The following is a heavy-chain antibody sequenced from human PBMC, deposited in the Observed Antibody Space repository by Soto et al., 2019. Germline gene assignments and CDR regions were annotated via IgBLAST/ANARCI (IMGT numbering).Heavy chain of an antibody. Sequence: GGSLRLSCAASGFTFSRLDLHLVRQAPGKGLEWISYISSSGSTAYYASSVEGRFTISRDNANNSVYLQMDSLRAEDTALYYCTRAAWFPYLSFYWGQGALVTVSS. CDR1: GFTFSRLD. CDR3: TRAAWFPYLSFY. D-gene: IGHD3-10*01. CDR2: ISSSGSTA. V-gene: IGHV3-48*03. J-gene: IGHJ4*02.